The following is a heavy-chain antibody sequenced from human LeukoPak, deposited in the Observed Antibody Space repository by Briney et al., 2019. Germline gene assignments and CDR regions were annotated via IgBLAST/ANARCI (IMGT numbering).Heavy chain of an antibody. V-gene: IGHV5-51*01. Sequence: GESLKISCKGSGYSFTSYWIGWVRPMPGKGLEWTGIIYPGDSDTRYSPSFQGQVTISADKSISTAYLQWSSLKASDTAMYYCASFPGQVIKKYSYGDYWGQGTLVTVSS. CDR2: IYPGDSDT. D-gene: IGHD5-18*01. CDR3: ASFPGQVIKKYSYGDY. CDR1: GYSFTSYW. J-gene: IGHJ4*02.